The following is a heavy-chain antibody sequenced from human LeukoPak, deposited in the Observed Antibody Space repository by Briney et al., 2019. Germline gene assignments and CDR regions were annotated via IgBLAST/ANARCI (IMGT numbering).Heavy chain of an antibody. D-gene: IGHD3-10*01. Sequence: GGSLRLYCAASGFTFSDYYMSWIRQAPGKGLEWVSYISSSGSTIYYADSVKGRFTISRDNAKNSLYLQMNSLRAEDTAVYYCARLFPDGSYYFDYWGQGTLVTVSS. CDR2: ISSSGSTI. V-gene: IGHV3-11*01. CDR3: ARLFPDGSYYFDY. J-gene: IGHJ4*02. CDR1: GFTFSDYY.